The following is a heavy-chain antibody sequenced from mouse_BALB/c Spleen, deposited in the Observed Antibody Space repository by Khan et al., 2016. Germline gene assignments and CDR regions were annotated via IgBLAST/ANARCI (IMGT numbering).Heavy chain of an antibody. CDR2: INTNGGST. V-gene: IGHV5-6-3*01. CDR3: ARVRQTMDY. CDR1: GFTFSTYA. Sequence: EVELVESGGGLVQPGGSLKLSCAASGFTFSTYAMSWVRQTPDKRLELVATINTNGGSTYYPASVKGRFTISRDNAKNTLYLQMSSLKSEDTAMYYWARVRQTMDYWGQGTSVTVSS. J-gene: IGHJ4*01. D-gene: IGHD2-14*01.